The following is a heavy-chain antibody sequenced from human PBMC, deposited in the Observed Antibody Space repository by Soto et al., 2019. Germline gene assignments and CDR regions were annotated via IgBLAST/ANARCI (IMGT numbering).Heavy chain of an antibody. J-gene: IGHJ6*02. CDR2: IIPIFGTA. D-gene: IGHD2-2*01. V-gene: IGHV1-69*12. CDR3: AAWSTSQAGYYYYGMDV. Sequence: QVQLVQSGAEVKKPGSSVKVSCKASGGTFSSYAISWVRQAPGQGLEWMGGIIPIFGTANYAQKFQGRVTITADESTSTVYMELSSLRSEDTAVYYCAAWSTSQAGYYYYGMDVWGEGTTVIVSS. CDR1: GGTFSSYA.